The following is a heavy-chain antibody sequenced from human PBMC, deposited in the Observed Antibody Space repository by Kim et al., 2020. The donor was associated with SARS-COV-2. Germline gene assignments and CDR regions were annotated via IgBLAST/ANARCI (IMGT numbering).Heavy chain of an antibody. CDR1: GGTFSSYA. CDR2: IIPIFGTA. J-gene: IGHJ5*02. CDR3: ARTARDSIDRGWFDP. Sequence: SVKVSCKASGGTFSSYAISWVRQAPGQGLEWMGGIIPIFGTANYAQKFQGRVTITADESTSTAYMELSSLRSEDTAVYYCARTARDSIDRGWFDPWGQGTLVTVSS. D-gene: IGHD3-22*01. V-gene: IGHV1-69*13.